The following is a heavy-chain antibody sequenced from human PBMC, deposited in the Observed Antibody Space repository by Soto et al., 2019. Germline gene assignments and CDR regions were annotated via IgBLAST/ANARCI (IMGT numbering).Heavy chain of an antibody. J-gene: IGHJ3*02. V-gene: IGHV1-2*04. Sequence: QVQLVQSGAEVKKPGASVKVSCKASGYTFTGYYIHWVRQAPGQGLEWMGWINPNSGGTNFAQKFQGWVTMTRDTSISTAYMELSRLRSDDTAVYYCARTVDDSLPNDAFDIWGRGTMVTVSS. D-gene: IGHD2-15*01. CDR3: ARTVDDSLPNDAFDI. CDR1: GYTFTGYY. CDR2: INPNSGGT.